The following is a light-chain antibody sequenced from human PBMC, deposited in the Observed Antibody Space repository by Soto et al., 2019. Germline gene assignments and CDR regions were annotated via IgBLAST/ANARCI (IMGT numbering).Light chain of an antibody. CDR3: QQRSNWTGT. Sequence: EIVLTQSPATLSLSPGERATLSCRASQSVSSYLAWYQEKPGQAPRILIYDASNRATGIPARFSGSGSGTDFNLTISRLETEDFAVYDCQQRSNWTGTFGQGTRREIK. V-gene: IGKV3-11*01. CDR1: QSVSSY. CDR2: DAS. J-gene: IGKJ5*01.